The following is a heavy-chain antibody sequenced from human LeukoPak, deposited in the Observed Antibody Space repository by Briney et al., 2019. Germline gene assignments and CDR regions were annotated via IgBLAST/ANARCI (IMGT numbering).Heavy chain of an antibody. CDR3: TTEWELLPYYYYYYGMDV. J-gene: IGHJ6*02. CDR1: GITFSSYS. V-gene: IGHV3-15*01. D-gene: IGHD1-26*01. Sequence: GGSLRLSCAASGITFSSYSMNWVRQAPGKGLEWVGRIKSKTDGGTTDYAAPVKGRFTISRDDSKNTLYLQMNSLKTEDTAVYYCTTEWELLPYYYYYYGMDVWGQGTTVTVSS. CDR2: IKSKTDGGTT.